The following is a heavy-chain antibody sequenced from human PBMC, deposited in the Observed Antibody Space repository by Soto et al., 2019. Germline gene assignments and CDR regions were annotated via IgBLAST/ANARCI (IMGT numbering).Heavy chain of an antibody. CDR2: IIPIFGAA. J-gene: IGHJ4*02. CDR1: GGTFSSYT. Sequence: QVQLVQSGAEVKKPGSSMKVSCKASGGTFSSYTISWLRQAPGQGLEWMGGIIPIFGAAKYAQNFQDRLTVTADESTSTGYMELSSLRSEDTALYYCAQDASGNSLAYWGQGTLVIVSS. V-gene: IGHV1-69*01. CDR3: AQDASGNSLAY. D-gene: IGHD1-26*01.